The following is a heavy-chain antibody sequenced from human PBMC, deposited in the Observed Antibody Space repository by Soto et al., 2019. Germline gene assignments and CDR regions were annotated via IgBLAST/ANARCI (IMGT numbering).Heavy chain of an antibody. CDR2: IYYSGAA. J-gene: IGHJ5*02. V-gene: IGHV4-39*01. CDR3: ARRHGGGRYYAFDP. D-gene: IGHD1-26*01. Sequence: QLQLQESGPCLVRPSETLSLTCTVSGASLSTDTFYWGWIRQPPGKRLEWIAVIYYSGAAYYNPSLKSRVTISLDTSKNQVSLKLNSVTARDTALYFCARRHGGGRYYAFDPWGQGTLVTVSS. CDR1: GASLSTDTFY.